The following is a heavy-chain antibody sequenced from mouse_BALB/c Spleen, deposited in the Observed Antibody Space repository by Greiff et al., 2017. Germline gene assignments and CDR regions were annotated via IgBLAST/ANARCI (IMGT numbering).Heavy chain of an antibody. CDR2: IYPYNGGT. Sequence: EVQLQQSGPELVKPGASVKISCKASGYTFTDYNMHWVKQSHGKSLEWIGYIYPYNGGTGYNQKFKSKATLTVDNSSSTAYMELRSLTSEDSAVYYCAKYGNYFDYWGQGTTLTVSS. CDR3: AKYGNYFDY. J-gene: IGHJ2*01. CDR1: GYTFTDYN. D-gene: IGHD2-10*02. V-gene: IGHV1S29*02.